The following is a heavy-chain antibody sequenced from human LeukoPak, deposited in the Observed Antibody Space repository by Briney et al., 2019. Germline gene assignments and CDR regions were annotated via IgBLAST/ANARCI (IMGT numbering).Heavy chain of an antibody. V-gene: IGHV3-48*02. CDR1: GFTFSSYS. D-gene: IGHD3-3*01. CDR3: ARGTHLTIFEGLGY. Sequence: GGSLRLSCAASGFTFSSYSMNWVRQAPGKGLEWVSYISSSSSTIYYADSVKGRFTISRDNAKNSLYLQMNSLRDEDTAVYYCARGTHLTIFEGLGYWGQGTLVTVSS. J-gene: IGHJ4*02. CDR2: ISSSSSTI.